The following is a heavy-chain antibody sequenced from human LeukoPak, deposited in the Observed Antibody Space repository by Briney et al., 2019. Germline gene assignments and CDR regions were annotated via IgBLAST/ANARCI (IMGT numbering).Heavy chain of an antibody. CDR3: ARQAGFDILTGYTLGY. Sequence: ASVKVSCKATGYTFTSYGISWVRQAPGQGLEWMGWISAYNGNTNYAQKLQGRVTMTTDTSTSTAYMELRSLRSDDTAVYYCARQAGFDILTGYTLGYWGQGTLVTVSS. CDR2: ISAYNGNT. V-gene: IGHV1-18*01. D-gene: IGHD3-9*01. J-gene: IGHJ4*02. CDR1: GYTFTSYG.